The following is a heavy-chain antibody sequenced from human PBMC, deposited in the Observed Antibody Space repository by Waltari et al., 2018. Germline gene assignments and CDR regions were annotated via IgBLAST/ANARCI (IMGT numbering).Heavy chain of an antibody. V-gene: IGHV3-48*03. CDR3: VRDHMPAMTVPSTYYYGMDV. CDR1: GFTFSTYE. Sequence: EMHLVESGGGLVQPGGSLRLSCAASGFTFSTYEMNWVRQAPGKGLEGVSYISPSSISTHYGDFVKGRFIIFRDNTKNSLYLQMNSLRAEDTAVYYCVRDHMPAMTVPSTYYYGMDVWGQGTTVTVSS. J-gene: IGHJ6*02. CDR2: ISPSSIST. D-gene: IGHD2-2*01.